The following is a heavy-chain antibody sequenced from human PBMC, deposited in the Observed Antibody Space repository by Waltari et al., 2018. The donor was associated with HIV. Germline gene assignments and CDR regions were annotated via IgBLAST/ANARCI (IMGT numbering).Heavy chain of an antibody. CDR2: IYYSGST. CDR1: GGSISSYY. Sequence: QVQLQESGPGLVTPSETLSLTCTVSGGSISSYYWIWFRQSPGTGLEWIGYIYYSGSTNYNPSLKSRVTISVDTSKNQFSLKLSSVTAADTAVYDCARVLYYDILTGYRSHYYGMDVWGQGTTVTVSS. J-gene: IGHJ6*02. CDR3: ARVLYYDILTGYRSHYYGMDV. V-gene: IGHV4-59*01. D-gene: IGHD3-9*01.